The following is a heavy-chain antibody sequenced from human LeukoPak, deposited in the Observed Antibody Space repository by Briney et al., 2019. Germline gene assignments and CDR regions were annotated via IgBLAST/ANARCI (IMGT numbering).Heavy chain of an antibody. CDR1: GFTFRSYG. CDR2: ISYDGSNK. CDR3: AKDLYYGPHAFHV. V-gene: IGHV3-30*18. Sequence: PGGSLRLSCAASGFTFRSYGMHWVRQAPGKGLEWVAVISYDGSNKYYADSVKGRFTISRDNSMTTLFLQMSSLRAEDTAIYYCAKDLYYGPHAFHVWGQGTMVIVSS. J-gene: IGHJ3*01. D-gene: IGHD2-8*01.